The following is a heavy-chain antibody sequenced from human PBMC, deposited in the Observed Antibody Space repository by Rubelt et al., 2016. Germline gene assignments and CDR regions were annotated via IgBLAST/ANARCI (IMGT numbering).Heavy chain of an antibody. V-gene: IGHV2-5*02. CDR2: IYWDDDK. Sequence: QITLKESGPTLVKPTQTLTLTCTFSGFSLSTSGVGVGWIRQPPGRALEWPALIYWDDDKRYSPSLKSRLSISKDTSKNQVVLTLTNMDPVDTATYYGAHTLSGHYLNCFDPWGQGTLVTVSS. J-gene: IGHJ5*02. D-gene: IGHD5-12*01. CDR1: GFSLSTSGVG. CDR3: AHTLSGHYLNCFDP.